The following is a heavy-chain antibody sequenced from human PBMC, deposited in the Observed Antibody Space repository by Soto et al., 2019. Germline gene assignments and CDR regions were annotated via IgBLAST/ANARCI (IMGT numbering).Heavy chain of an antibody. V-gene: IGHV1-2*04. D-gene: IGHD1-20*01. Sequence: GASVKVSCKASGYTFTTYYIHWVRQAPGRGLEWTGWINPSSGGTNYAQRLQGWVTMTRDTSISTAYMELNRLKSDDTAVYYCARDRRATAVIGTTYTMYFWDQGNTISFSS. CDR1: GYTFTTYY. CDR2: INPSSGGT. CDR3: ARDRRATAVIGTTYTMYF. J-gene: IGHJ6*02.